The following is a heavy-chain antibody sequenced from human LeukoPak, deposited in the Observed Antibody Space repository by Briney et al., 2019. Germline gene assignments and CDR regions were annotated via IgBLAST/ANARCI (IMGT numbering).Heavy chain of an antibody. Sequence: SVKVSCKASGGTFSSYAISWVRQAPGQGLEWMGRIIPIFGTANYAQKFQGRVTITTDESTSTAYMELSSLRSEDTAVYYCARAAPQYSSSWYGPFDYWDQGTLVTVSS. CDR2: IIPIFGTA. J-gene: IGHJ4*02. CDR1: GGTFSSYA. CDR3: ARAAPQYSSSWYGPFDY. V-gene: IGHV1-69*05. D-gene: IGHD6-13*01.